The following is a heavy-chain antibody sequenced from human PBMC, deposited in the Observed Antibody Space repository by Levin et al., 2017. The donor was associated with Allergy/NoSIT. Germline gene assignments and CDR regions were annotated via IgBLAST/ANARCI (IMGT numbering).Heavy chain of an antibody. J-gene: IGHJ4*02. CDR1: GFSLSTSGVG. CDR3: AHMILEYQLRYCGFDY. CDR2: IYWNDDK. D-gene: IGHD2-2*01. V-gene: IGHV2-5*01. Sequence: QTLSLTCTFSGFSLSTSGVGVGWIRQPPGKALEWLALIYWNDDKRYSPSLKSRLTITKDTSKNQVVLTMTNMDPVDTATYYCAHMILEYQLRYCGFDYWGQGTLVTVSS.